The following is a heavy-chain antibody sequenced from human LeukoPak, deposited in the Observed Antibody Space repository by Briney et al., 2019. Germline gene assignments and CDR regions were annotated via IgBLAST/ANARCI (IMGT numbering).Heavy chain of an antibody. V-gene: IGHV4-59*01. Sequence: PSETLSLTCTVSDDSISDYYRGWIRQPPGQGLEWIGYFHNSGTSTYNPSLKSRVTISADTSKNQFSLKLNSLTTADTAVYYCTRGAGWLIDYWGQGILVTVSS. D-gene: IGHD3-16*01. CDR2: FHNSGTS. CDR3: TRGAGWLIDY. CDR1: DDSISDYY. J-gene: IGHJ4*02.